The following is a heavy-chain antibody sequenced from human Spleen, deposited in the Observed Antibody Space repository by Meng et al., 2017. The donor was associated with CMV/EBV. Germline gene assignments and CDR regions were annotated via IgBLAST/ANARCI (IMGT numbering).Heavy chain of an antibody. CDR1: GYIFITYA. CDR2: INPNTGNT. J-gene: IGHJ4*02. V-gene: IGHV1-8*02. Sequence: QVQLVQSGAEVKKPGASVKVSCKASGYIFITYAIHWVRQAPGQGLEWMGWINPNTGNTGYAQKFQGRVTLTRSTSISTAYMELSSLRSEDTAVYYCALTVAAGYWGQGTLVTVSS. CDR3: ALTVAAGY. D-gene: IGHD6-19*01.